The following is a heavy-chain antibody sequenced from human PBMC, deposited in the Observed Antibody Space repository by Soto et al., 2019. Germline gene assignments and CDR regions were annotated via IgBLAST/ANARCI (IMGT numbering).Heavy chain of an antibody. CDR1: GFTFSDYY. CDR2: ISGSGNII. V-gene: IGHV3-11*01. J-gene: IGHJ4*02. D-gene: IGHD6-19*01. CDR3: ARLGLFDY. Sequence: ESGGDLVKPGGSLRLSCATSGFTFSDYYMSWIRQAPGKRLEWISYISGSGNIIYYADSVKGRFTVSRDNAKNSLDLQMSGLRAEDTAVYYCARLGLFDYWGQGTLVTVSS.